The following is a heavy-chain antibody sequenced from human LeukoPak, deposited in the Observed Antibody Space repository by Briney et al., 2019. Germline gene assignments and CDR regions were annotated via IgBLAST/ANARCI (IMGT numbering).Heavy chain of an antibody. V-gene: IGHV4-34*01. CDR3: ARDGVWYCSSTSCRTYYYYGMDV. Sequence: SETLSLTCAVYGGSFSGYYWSWIRQPPGKGLEWIGEINHSGSTNYNPSLKSRVTISVDTSKNQFSLKLSSVTVADTAVYYCARDGVWYCSSTSCRTYYYYGMDVWGQGTTVTVSS. CDR1: GGSFSGYY. CDR2: INHSGST. D-gene: IGHD2-2*01. J-gene: IGHJ6*02.